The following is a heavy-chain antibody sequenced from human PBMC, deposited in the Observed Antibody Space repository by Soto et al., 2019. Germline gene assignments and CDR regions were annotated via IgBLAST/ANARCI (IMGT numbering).Heavy chain of an antibody. J-gene: IGHJ4*02. CDR3: ARVAVGSYYFDY. Sequence: EVQLVESGGGLVQPGGSLRLSCAASGFTFSSYWMHWVRQAPGKGLVWVSRVNPDGSDTSYADSVKGRCTISRDNAKNTLYLQMNSPRAEDTAVYYCARVAVGSYYFDYWGQGTLLTVSS. V-gene: IGHV3-74*01. D-gene: IGHD6-13*01. CDR1: GFTFSSYW. CDR2: VNPDGSDT.